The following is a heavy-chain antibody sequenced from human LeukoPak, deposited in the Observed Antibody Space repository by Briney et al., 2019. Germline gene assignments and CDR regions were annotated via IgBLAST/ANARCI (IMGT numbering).Heavy chain of an antibody. J-gene: IGHJ4*02. CDR2: IYYSGST. D-gene: IGHD3-22*01. CDR3: ATSTYYYDSSGYLDY. CDR1: GGSISSYY. V-gene: IGHV4-59*08. Sequence: PSETLSLTCTVSGGSISSYYWSWIRQPPGKGLEWIGYIYYSGSTNYNPSLKSRVTISVDTSKNQFSLKLSSVTAADTAVYYCATSTYYYDSSGYLDYWGQGTLVTVSS.